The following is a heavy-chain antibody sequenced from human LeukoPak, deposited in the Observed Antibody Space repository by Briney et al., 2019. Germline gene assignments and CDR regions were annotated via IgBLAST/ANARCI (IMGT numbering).Heavy chain of an antibody. V-gene: IGHV1-8*01. J-gene: IGHJ1*01. CDR3: VRGRFIAGAGD. Sequence: ASVKVSCKTSGFTLTIYDINWVRQAPGQGLEWMGWMNGNSGDTGYAQKFQGRVTMTRNTSISTDYMELSNLRSEDTAVYYCVRGRFIAGAGDWGQGTPVTVPS. D-gene: IGHD1-26*01. CDR1: GFTLTIYD. CDR2: MNGNSGDT.